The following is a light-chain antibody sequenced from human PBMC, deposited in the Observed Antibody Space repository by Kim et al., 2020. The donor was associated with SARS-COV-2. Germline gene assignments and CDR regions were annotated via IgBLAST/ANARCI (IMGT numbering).Light chain of an antibody. J-gene: IGKJ4*01. V-gene: IGKV3-20*01. CDR3: HQYGSSPLT. CDR2: GAS. CDR1: ESVSSSY. Sequence: SPGERAALSCRASESVSSSYLAWYQQKPGQAPRLLIYGASSRATGIPDRFSGSGSGTDFTLTISRLEPEDFAVYSCHQYGSSPLTFGGGTKVDIK.